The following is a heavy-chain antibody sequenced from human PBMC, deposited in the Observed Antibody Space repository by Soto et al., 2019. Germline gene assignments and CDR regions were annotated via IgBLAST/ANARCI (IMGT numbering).Heavy chain of an antibody. J-gene: IGHJ4*01. V-gene: IGHV1-18*01. CDR2: ISAYNGNT. D-gene: IGHD4-17*01. CDR3: ARDDYGDLTLENDY. Sequence: ASLNVSCQASGYTCTSYGISWVRQAPVQGLEWMGWISAYNGNTNYAQKLQGRVTMTTDTSTSTAYMELRSLRSDDTAVYYCARDDYGDLTLENDYWGQGTLVTVYS. CDR1: GYTCTSYG.